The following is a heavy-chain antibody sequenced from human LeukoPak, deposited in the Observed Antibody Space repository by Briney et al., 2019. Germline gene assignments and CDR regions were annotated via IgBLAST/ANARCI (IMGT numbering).Heavy chain of an antibody. V-gene: IGHV3-21*01. J-gene: IGHJ6*03. Sequence: GGSLRLSCAASGLTFSGYSMNWVRQAPGKGLEWVSAISSASSYIFFAESVKGRFTISRDNSKNSLYLQMNSLRAEDTAVYYCARAGYCSSTSCTYYYYYMDVWGKGTTVTVSS. CDR1: GLTFSGYS. CDR3: ARAGYCSSTSCTYYYYYMDV. CDR2: ISSASSYI. D-gene: IGHD2-2*01.